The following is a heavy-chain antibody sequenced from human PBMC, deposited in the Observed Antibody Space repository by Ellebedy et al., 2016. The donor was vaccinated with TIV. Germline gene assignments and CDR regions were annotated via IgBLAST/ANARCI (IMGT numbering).Heavy chain of an antibody. V-gene: IGHV2-5*01. J-gene: IGHJ6*02. CDR1: GFSLSTSGVG. Sequence: SGPTLVKPTQTLTLTCTFSGFSLSTSGVGVGWIRQPPGKALEWLALIYWNDDKRYSPSLKSRLTITKDTSKNQVVLTMTNMDPVDTATYYCARIRGSSWDYYYGMDVWGQGTTVTVSS. CDR3: ARIRGSSWDYYYGMDV. CDR2: IYWNDDK. D-gene: IGHD6-13*01.